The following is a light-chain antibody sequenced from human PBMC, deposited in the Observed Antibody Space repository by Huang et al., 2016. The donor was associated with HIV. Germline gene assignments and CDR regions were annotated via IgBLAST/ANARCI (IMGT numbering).Light chain of an antibody. J-gene: IGKJ3*01. CDR3: QERSNWPPMFT. CDR2: DAS. CDR1: QSISSD. Sequence: ENVLTQSPATLSLSPGERATLSCRASQSISSDLGWYKQKPRQVPRLLIYDASTRATGTPTRFSGSGSGTDFTLTISSLEPEDFAVYYCQERSNWPPMFTFGPGTRVDIK. V-gene: IGKV3-11*01.